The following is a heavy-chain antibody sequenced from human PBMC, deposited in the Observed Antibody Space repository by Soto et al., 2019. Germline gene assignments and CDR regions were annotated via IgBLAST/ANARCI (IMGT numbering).Heavy chain of an antibody. J-gene: IGHJ4*02. CDR2: IWYDGSNK. V-gene: IGHV3-33*01. Sequence: GGSLRLSCAASGFTFSSYGMHWVRQAPGKGLEWVAVIWYDGSNKYYADSVKGRFTISRDNSKNTLYLQMNSLRAEDTAVYYCAREYSSSLGFSPFALDYWGQGTLVTVSS. CDR1: GFTFSSYG. D-gene: IGHD6-6*01. CDR3: AREYSSSLGFSPFALDY.